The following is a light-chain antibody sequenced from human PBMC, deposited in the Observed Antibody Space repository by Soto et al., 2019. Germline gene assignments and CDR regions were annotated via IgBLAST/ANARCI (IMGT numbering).Light chain of an antibody. CDR1: QSVGSN. Sequence: DIVLTQSPATLSLSPGERATLSCRASQSVGSNFAWYQQKPGQAPRLLIYYASNRATAIPARFSGTGSGTDFTLTISSLEPEDFAVYYCQQRSNGPLFTFGPVTKVDIK. CDR2: YAS. V-gene: IGKV3-11*01. CDR3: QQRSNGPLFT. J-gene: IGKJ3*01.